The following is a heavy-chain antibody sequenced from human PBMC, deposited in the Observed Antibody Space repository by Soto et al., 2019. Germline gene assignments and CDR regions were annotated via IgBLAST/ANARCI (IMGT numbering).Heavy chain of an antibody. D-gene: IGHD4-4*01. Sequence: ASVKVSCKTSGYTFTNYYMHWVRQAPGQGLEWMGIIKCSGGETTYAQKFLGSVTITRDTSASTAYMELSSLRSEDTAVYYCERGQAAYSNSRFDPWGQGNLVTVS. J-gene: IGHJ5*02. CDR1: GYTFTNYY. V-gene: IGHV1-46*01. CDR2: IKCSGGET. CDR3: ERGQAAYSNSRFDP.